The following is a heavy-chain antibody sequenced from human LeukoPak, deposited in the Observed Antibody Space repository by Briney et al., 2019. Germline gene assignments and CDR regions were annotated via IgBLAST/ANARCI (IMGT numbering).Heavy chain of an antibody. V-gene: IGHV3-23*01. CDR2: ISGSGGKT. CDR1: GFTFSNYG. J-gene: IGHJ4*02. CDR3: AKDRSYSSGWSSFDY. D-gene: IGHD6-19*01. Sequence: GGSLRLSCVASGFTFSNYGMSWVRQAPGKGLEWVSAISGSGGKTYYADSVKGRFTISRDNSKNTLYLQMNSLRAEDTAVYYCAKDRSYSSGWSSFDYWGQGTLVTVSS.